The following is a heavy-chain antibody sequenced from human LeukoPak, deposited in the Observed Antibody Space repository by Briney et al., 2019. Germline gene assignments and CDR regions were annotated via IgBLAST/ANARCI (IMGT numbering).Heavy chain of an antibody. Sequence: ASVKVSCKASGYTFTSYGISWVRQAPGQGPEWMGWISAYNGNTNYAQKLQGRVTMTTDTSTSTAYMELRSLRSDDTAVYYCARAIYYYDSSGYLDYWGQGTLVTVSS. CDR2: ISAYNGNT. J-gene: IGHJ4*02. CDR1: GYTFTSYG. V-gene: IGHV1-18*01. CDR3: ARAIYYYDSSGYLDY. D-gene: IGHD3-22*01.